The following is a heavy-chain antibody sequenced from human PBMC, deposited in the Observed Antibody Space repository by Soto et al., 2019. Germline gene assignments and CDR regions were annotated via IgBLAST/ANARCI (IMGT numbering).Heavy chain of an antibody. CDR1: GGTFSSYT. CDR2: IIPILGIA. CDR3: ARSAKIYSYGPDYFDY. D-gene: IGHD5-18*01. Sequence: QVQLVQSGAEVKKPGSSVKVSCKASGGTFSSYTISWVRQAPGQGLEWMGRIIPILGIANYAQKFQGRVTSTADTSTSTAHMELSSLRSEDTAVYYCARSAKIYSYGPDYFDYWGQGTLVTVSS. V-gene: IGHV1-69*02. J-gene: IGHJ4*02.